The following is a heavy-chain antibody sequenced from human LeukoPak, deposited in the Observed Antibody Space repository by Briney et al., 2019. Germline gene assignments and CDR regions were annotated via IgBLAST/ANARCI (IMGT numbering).Heavy chain of an antibody. CDR2: MSFSGSA. CDR1: GGSINSFY. J-gene: IGHJ5*02. V-gene: IGHV4-59*01. Sequence: SETLSLTCTVSGGSINSFYWSWIRQSAGRGLEWIGYMSFSGSATYNPSLKSRVTISVDTSKNQFSLNLTSVTAADTAFFYCASAALGGWFDPWGQGTLVTVSS. CDR3: ASAALGGWFDP.